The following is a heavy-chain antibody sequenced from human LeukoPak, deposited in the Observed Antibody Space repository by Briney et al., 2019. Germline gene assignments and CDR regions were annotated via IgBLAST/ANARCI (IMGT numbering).Heavy chain of an antibody. CDR2: SDPEDGET. Sequence: ASVKVSCKAPGGTFSSYAISWVRQAPGKGLEWMGGSDPEDGETIYAQKFQGRVTMTEDTSTDTAYMELSSLRSEDTAVYYCATVRVGGSYSGYFDYWGQGTLVTVSS. J-gene: IGHJ4*02. CDR1: GGTFSSYA. CDR3: ATVRVGGSYSGYFDY. D-gene: IGHD1-26*01. V-gene: IGHV1-24*01.